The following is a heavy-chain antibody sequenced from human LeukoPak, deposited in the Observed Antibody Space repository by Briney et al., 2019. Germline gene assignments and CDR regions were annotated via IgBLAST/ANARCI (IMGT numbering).Heavy chain of an antibody. J-gene: IGHJ6*03. D-gene: IGHD2-2*01. CDR2: IRYDGSNK. Sequence: PGGSLRLSCAASGFTFSSYGMHWVRQAPGKGLEWVAFIRYDGSNKYYADSVKGRFTIYRDNSKNTLYLQMNSLRAEDTAVYYCALVPTASGDYYMDVWGKGTTVTVSS. CDR3: ALVPTASGDYYMDV. V-gene: IGHV3-30*02. CDR1: GFTFSSYG.